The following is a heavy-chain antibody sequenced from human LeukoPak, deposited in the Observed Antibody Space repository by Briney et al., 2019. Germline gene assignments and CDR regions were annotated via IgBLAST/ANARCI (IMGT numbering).Heavy chain of an antibody. D-gene: IGHD4-17*01. Sequence: RPGGSLRLSCSASGFTFSNYNMNWVRQAPGTGLEWISDISTSGRTIYYANSVKGRFTISRDNAKNSLYLQMNSLRAEDTAVYYCARDLDYGDYVATSAWFDPWGQGTLVTVSS. CDR3: ARDLDYGDYVATSAWFDP. V-gene: IGHV3-48*01. J-gene: IGHJ5*02. CDR1: GFTFSNYN. CDR2: ISTSGRTI.